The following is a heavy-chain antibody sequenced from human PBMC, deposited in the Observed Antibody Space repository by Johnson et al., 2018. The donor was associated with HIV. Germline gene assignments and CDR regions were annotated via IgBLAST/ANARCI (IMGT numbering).Heavy chain of an antibody. Sequence: QVQLVEYGGGVVQPGRSLRLSCAASRFTFSSYAMHWVRQAPGKGLEWVAVISYDGSHKYYADSVKGRFTISRDNAKNSLSLQMNSLRAEDTAVYYCATSGDKYSSNWGDAFDIWGQGTMVTVSS. D-gene: IGHD6-13*01. J-gene: IGHJ3*02. CDR1: RFTFSSYA. V-gene: IGHV3-30*07. CDR2: ISYDGSHK. CDR3: ATSGDKYSSNWGDAFDI.